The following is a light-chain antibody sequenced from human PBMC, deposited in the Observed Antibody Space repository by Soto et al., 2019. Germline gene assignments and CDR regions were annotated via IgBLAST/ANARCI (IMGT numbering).Light chain of an antibody. CDR2: SDA. Sequence: SYELTQQPSVSVAPGKTASISCGGNDIGSQGVHWYQQKPGQAPVLVIYSDADLPPVIPERFSGSNSANLATLTITRVEAGDEADYYCQVWDSGSAHVVFGGGTKLTVL. J-gene: IGLJ2*01. V-gene: IGLV3-21*04. CDR1: DIGSQG. CDR3: QVWDSGSAHVV.